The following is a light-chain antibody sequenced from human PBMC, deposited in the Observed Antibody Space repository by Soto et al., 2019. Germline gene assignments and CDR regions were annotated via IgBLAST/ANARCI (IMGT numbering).Light chain of an antibody. CDR1: QSVGSY. Sequence: EVVLTQSPVTLSLSPGERATLSCRASQSVGSYVAWYQHKPCHLPRLLIYDTPNRAAGIPVRFSGSGSETDFTLTVSSLEPDDFAVYYCQQRSTWPALTFGGGTKVEVK. CDR2: DTP. J-gene: IGKJ4*01. V-gene: IGKV3-11*01. CDR3: QQRSTWPALT.